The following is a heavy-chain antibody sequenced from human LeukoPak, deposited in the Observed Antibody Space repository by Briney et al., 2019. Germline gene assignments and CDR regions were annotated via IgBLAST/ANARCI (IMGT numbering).Heavy chain of an antibody. D-gene: IGHD3-22*01. CDR3: ARLAKGPPMIVVPYFDY. CDR2: ISAYNGNT. CDR1: GYTFTSYG. V-gene: IGHV1-18*01. J-gene: IGHJ4*02. Sequence: ASVKVSCKASGYTFTSYGISWVRQAPGQGLEWMGWISAYNGNTNYAQKLQGRVTMTTDTSTSTAYMELRSLRSDDTAVYYCARLAKGPPMIVVPYFDYWGQGTLVTVSS.